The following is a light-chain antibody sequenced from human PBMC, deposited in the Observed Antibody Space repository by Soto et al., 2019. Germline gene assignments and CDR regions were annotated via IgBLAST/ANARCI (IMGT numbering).Light chain of an antibody. Sequence: DIQMTQSPSSLSASVGDTVTITCRASHYISNYLAWFQQKPGKAPRSLMYAVSYLQSGVPSKFSGSGPGKDFNPTISSLQTENFATYSGKKYNSYPWTFGQGSKV. CDR3: KKYNSYPWT. V-gene: IGKV1-16*02. CDR2: AVS. J-gene: IGKJ1*01. CDR1: HYISNY.